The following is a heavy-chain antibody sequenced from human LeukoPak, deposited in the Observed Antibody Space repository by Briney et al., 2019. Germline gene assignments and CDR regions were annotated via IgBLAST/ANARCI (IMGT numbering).Heavy chain of an antibody. CDR3: ARSSYGGNLGDFDY. D-gene: IGHD4/OR15-4a*01. CDR1: GYTFTGYY. V-gene: IGHV1-2*02. J-gene: IGHJ4*02. Sequence: ASVKVSCKASGYTFTGYYMHWVRQAPGQGLEWMGGINPNSGGTNYAQKFQGRVTMTRDTSISTAYMELSRLRSDDTAVYYCARSSYGGNLGDFDYWGQGTLVTVSS. CDR2: INPNSGGT.